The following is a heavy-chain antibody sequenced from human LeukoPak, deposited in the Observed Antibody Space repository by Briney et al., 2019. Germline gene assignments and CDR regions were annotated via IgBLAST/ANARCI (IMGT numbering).Heavy chain of an antibody. Sequence: SETLSLTCTVSGSSISSYYWSWIRQPPGKGLEWIGYIYYSGSTNYNPSLKSRVTISVDTYKNQFSLKLSSVTAADTAVCYCARDLQAYDSSGYYYVGAFDIWGQGTMVTVSS. CDR1: GSSISSYY. V-gene: IGHV4-59*01. CDR2: IYYSGST. CDR3: ARDLQAYDSSGYYYVGAFDI. J-gene: IGHJ3*02. D-gene: IGHD3-22*01.